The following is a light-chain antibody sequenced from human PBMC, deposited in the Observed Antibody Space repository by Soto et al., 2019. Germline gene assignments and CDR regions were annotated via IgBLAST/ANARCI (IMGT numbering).Light chain of an antibody. CDR2: GAS. CDR1: QSVSNNY. Sequence: EIVLTQSPGSLSLSPGERATLCCRASQSVSNNYLAWYQQKPGQAPRLLIYGASSRATGTPDRFSGSGSGTDFTLTINRLEPEDFAVYFCQQYNNWPPSFGQGTKVDI. J-gene: IGKJ1*01. CDR3: QQYNNWPPS. V-gene: IGKV3-20*01.